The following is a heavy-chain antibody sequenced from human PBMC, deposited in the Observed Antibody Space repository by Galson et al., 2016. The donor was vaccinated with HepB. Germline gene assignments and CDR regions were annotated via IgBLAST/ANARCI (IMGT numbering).Heavy chain of an antibody. CDR2: IDPNDSYT. Sequence: QSGAEVKKPGESLRISCQGSGYSFTNYYISWLRQMPGKGLEWMGRIDPNDSYTKYSPSFEGHVTISADKSITTAYLQWSSLKAPATAMYYCARAPHCTGPPLIYFDYWGQGTLVTVSS. J-gene: IGHJ4*02. D-gene: IGHD2-8*02. CDR1: GYSFTNYY. V-gene: IGHV5-10-1*01. CDR3: ARAPHCTGPPLIYFDY.